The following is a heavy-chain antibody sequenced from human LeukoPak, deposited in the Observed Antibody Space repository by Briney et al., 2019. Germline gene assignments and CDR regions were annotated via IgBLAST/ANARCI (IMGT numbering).Heavy chain of an antibody. CDR3: AREGLNMVRGVIPKEAWGWFDP. D-gene: IGHD3-10*01. J-gene: IGHJ5*02. CDR2: IYTSGST. CDR1: GGSISSSSYY. Sequence: SETLSLTCTVSGGSISSSSYYWGWIRQPPGKGLEWIGSIYTSGSTNYNPSLKSRVTISVDTSKNQFSLKLSSVTAADTAVYYCAREGLNMVRGVIPKEAWGWFDPWGQGTLVTVSS. V-gene: IGHV4-39*07.